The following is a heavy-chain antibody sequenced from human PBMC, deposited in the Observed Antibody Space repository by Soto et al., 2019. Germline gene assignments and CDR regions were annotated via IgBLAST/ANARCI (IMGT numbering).Heavy chain of an antibody. CDR2: ISGSGGST. Sequence: SLRLSCAASGFTFSSYAMSWVRQAPGKGLEWVSAISGSGGSTYYADSVKGRFTISRDNSKNTLYLQMNSLRAEDTAVYYCAISSPSVWYYFDYWGQGTLVTVSS. D-gene: IGHD2-8*02. CDR1: GFTFSSYA. CDR3: AISSPSVWYYFDY. J-gene: IGHJ4*02. V-gene: IGHV3-23*01.